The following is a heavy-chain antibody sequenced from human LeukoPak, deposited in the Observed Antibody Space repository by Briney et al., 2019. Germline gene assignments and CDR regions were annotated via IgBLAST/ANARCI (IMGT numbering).Heavy chain of an antibody. CDR1: GFTFSSYS. CDR2: ISSSSSYI. D-gene: IGHD1-26*01. V-gene: IGHV3-21*01. Sequence: PGGSLRLSCAASGFTFSSYSMNWVRQAPGKGLEWVSSISSSSSYIYYADSVKGRFTISRDNSKNTLYLQMNSLRAEDTAVYYCARQELWGSYEGFDYWGQGTLVTVSS. J-gene: IGHJ4*02. CDR3: ARQELWGSYEGFDY.